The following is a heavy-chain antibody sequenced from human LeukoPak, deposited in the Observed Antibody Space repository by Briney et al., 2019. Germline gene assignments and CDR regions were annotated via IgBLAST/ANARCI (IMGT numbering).Heavy chain of an antibody. CDR1: GFTFSSYV. D-gene: IGHD3-22*01. V-gene: IGHV3-23*01. CDR3: AKVSSSGGEFDY. Sequence: GGSLRLSCAASGFTFSSYVMSWVRQAPGKGLEWVSGIIGSGDSTYYVDSVKGRFTISRDNSKNTLYLQMNSLRAEDTAVYYCAKVSSSGGEFDYWGQGTLVTVSS. J-gene: IGHJ4*02. CDR2: IIGSGDST.